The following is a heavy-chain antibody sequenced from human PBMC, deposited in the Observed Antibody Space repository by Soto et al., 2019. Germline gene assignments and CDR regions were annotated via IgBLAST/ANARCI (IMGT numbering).Heavy chain of an antibody. D-gene: IGHD1-20*01. CDR2: ISSSGSTI. V-gene: IGHV3-48*03. Sequence: GGSLRLSCAASGFTFSSYEMNWVRQAPGKGLEWVSYISSSGSTIYYADSVKGRFTTSRDNAKNSLYLQMNSLRAEDTAVYYCARVYKFVYGMDVWGQGTTVTVSS. J-gene: IGHJ6*02. CDR3: ARVYKFVYGMDV. CDR1: GFTFSSYE.